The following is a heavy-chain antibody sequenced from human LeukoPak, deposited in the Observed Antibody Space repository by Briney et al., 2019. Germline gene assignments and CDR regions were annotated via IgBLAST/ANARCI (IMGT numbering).Heavy chain of an antibody. J-gene: IGHJ4*02. V-gene: IGHV4-30-2*01. D-gene: IGHD6-13*01. Sequence: RPSQTLSLTCAVSGGSISSGGYSWSWIRQPPGKGLEWIGYIYHSGSTYYNPSLKSRVTISVDTSKHQFSLKLSSVTAADTAVCYCARDPPASSSTNSSSWSFDYWGQGTLVTVSS. CDR2: IYHSGST. CDR3: ARDPPASSSTNSSSWSFDY. CDR1: GGSISSGGYS.